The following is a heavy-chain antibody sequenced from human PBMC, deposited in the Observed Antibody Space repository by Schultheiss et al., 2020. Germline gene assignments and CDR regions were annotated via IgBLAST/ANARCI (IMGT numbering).Heavy chain of an antibody. D-gene: IGHD3-10*01. CDR1: GGTFSSYA. CDR3: ARFGASTRASGMDV. CDR2: IIPILVIA. J-gene: IGHJ6*02. Sequence: SVKVSCKASGGTFSSYAISWVRQAPGQGLEWMGRIIPILVIANYAQKFQGRVTITADKSTSTAYMELSSLRSEDTAVYYCARFGASTRASGMDVWGQGTTVTVS. V-gene: IGHV1-69*04.